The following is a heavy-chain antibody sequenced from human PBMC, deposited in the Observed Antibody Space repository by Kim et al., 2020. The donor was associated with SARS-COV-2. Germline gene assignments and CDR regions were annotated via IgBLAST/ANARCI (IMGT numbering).Heavy chain of an antibody. Sequence: GGSLRLSCAASGFTFSGSAMHWVRQASGKGLEWVGRIRSKANSYATAYAASVKGRFTISRDDSKNTAYLQMNSLKTEDTAVYYCTRPADDYVWGSYPQWGQGTLVTVSS. CDR2: IRSKANSYAT. D-gene: IGHD3-16*02. CDR1: GFTFSGSA. V-gene: IGHV3-73*01. J-gene: IGHJ4*02. CDR3: TRPADDYVWGSYPQ.